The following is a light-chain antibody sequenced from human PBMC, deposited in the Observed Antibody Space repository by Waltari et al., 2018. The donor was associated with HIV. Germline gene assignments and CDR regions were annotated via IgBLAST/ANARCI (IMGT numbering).Light chain of an antibody. Sequence: QSVLTHPPSASGTPGQRVTISCSGSSSNIENDNVYWYQQLTGAAPRLLIYKDTPRPSGGPDRFPGCKAGTSAALAISGLRSEDEADYYCVGWDSRLSGYVFGSGTKVTVL. J-gene: IGLJ1*01. CDR1: SSNIENDN. CDR2: KDT. CDR3: VGWDSRLSGYV. V-gene: IGLV1-47*01.